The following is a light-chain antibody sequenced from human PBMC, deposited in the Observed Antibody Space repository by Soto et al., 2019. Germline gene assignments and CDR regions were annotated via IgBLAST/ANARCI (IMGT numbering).Light chain of an antibody. J-gene: IGKJ1*01. CDR1: QSVSGSY. Sequence: LRQYTGTLSLSKGEIATLSCRASQSVSGSYLAWYQQKPGQAPRLLIYGASSRATGIPDRFSGSGSGTDFTLAISSLQPEDSATYYWRQDNNDPWKFGQGTE. CDR2: GAS. V-gene: IGKV3-20*01. CDR3: RQDNNDPWK.